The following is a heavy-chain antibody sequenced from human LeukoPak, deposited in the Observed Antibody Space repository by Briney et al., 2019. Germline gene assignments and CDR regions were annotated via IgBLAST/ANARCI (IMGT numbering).Heavy chain of an antibody. CDR3: AKSGLVVAGDYYYYLDV. Sequence: PGGSLRLSCAASGFTFSTYAMTWVRQAPGKGLEWVSAITSSGGRPYYADSVKGRFTISRDDSKNTLYLQMNSLRAEDTAVYYCAKSGLVVAGDYYYYLDVWGKGTTVTVSS. CDR1: GFTFSTYA. V-gene: IGHV3-23*01. D-gene: IGHD6-19*01. CDR2: ITSSGGRP. J-gene: IGHJ6*03.